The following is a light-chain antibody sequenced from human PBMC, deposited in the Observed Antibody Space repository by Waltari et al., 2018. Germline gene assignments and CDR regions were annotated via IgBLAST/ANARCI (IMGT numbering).Light chain of an antibody. CDR2: EVK. CDR3: CSFTSSSTYV. Sequence: QSALTQPASVSASPGQSITVSCSGSISDIGLFKFVSWFQQYPGKPPRLIIYEVKKRPPGISDRFSATKSGNVASLTISGLQADDEADYYCCSFTSSSTYVFGSGTTVTVL. V-gene: IGLV2-23*02. J-gene: IGLJ1*01. CDR1: ISDIGLFKF.